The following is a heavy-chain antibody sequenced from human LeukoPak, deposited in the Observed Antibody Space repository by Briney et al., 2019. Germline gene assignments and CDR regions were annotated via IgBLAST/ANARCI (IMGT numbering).Heavy chain of an antibody. D-gene: IGHD3-10*02. V-gene: IGHV4-31*03. CDR2: IYYSGNT. Sequence: SETLSLTYTVSGGSISSDDFYWSWIRQHPGKGLEWIGYIYYSGNTYYNPSLKSRVTISVDTSKNQFSLKLSSVAAADTAVYYCARDVRGLINWFDPWGQGTLVTVSS. CDR1: GGSISSDDFY. J-gene: IGHJ5*02. CDR3: ARDVRGLINWFDP.